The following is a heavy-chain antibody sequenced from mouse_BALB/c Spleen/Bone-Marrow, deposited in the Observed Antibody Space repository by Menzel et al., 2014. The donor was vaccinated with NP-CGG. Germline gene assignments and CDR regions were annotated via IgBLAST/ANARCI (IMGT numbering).Heavy chain of an antibody. CDR3: AREATYYAYFDY. V-gene: IGHV1-4*02. Sequence: QVQLQQSAPELARPGASVQMSCKASGYTFXSFTIQWIKQRPGQGLEWIGYINPTRGYTDYNQKFKDRTTLTADKSSSTTYMQLTSLTSEDSAVYYCAREATYYAYFDYWGQGTALAVSS. CDR1: GYTFXSFT. D-gene: IGHD1-1*01. CDR2: INPTRGYT. J-gene: IGHJ2*01.